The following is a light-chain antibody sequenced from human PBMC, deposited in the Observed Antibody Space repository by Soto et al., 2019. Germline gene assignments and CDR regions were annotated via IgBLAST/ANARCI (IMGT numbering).Light chain of an antibody. Sequence: QSALTQPASVSGSPGQSITISCTGTSSDVGGYNYVSWYQQHPGKAPKLMIYDVSNRPSGVSNRFSGSKSGNTASLTISGPQAEDEADYFCSSYTSSSAPSAVFGGGTQLTV. CDR1: SSDVGGYNY. J-gene: IGLJ7*01. CDR3: SSYTSSSAPSAV. CDR2: DVS. V-gene: IGLV2-14*01.